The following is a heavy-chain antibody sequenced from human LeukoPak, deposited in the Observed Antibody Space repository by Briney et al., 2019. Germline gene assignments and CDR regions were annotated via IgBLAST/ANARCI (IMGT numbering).Heavy chain of an antibody. D-gene: IGHD3-10*01. Sequence: ASLKVSCKASVYTFTSYGISWVRQAPGHGLEWMGWISAYNGNTHHAQKIQGRVTMTTDTSTTTAYMELRSLRSDDTAVYYCARGGMVRGVPTKSPSHNWFDPWGQGTLVTVSS. CDR2: ISAYNGNT. J-gene: IGHJ5*02. CDR1: VYTFTSYG. V-gene: IGHV1-18*01. CDR3: ARGGMVRGVPTKSPSHNWFDP.